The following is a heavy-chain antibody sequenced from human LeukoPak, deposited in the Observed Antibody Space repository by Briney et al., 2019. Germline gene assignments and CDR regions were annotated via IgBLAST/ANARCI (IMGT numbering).Heavy chain of an antibody. Sequence: ASVEVSCKASGYTFTSYYMHWVRQAPGQGLEWMGRINPNSGGTNYAQKFQGRVTMTRDTSISTAYMELSRVRSDDTAVYYCARAMGYCSSTSCYRVAFDIWGQGTVVTVSS. CDR2: INPNSGGT. CDR3: ARAMGYCSSTSCYRVAFDI. D-gene: IGHD2-2*02. J-gene: IGHJ3*02. V-gene: IGHV1-2*06. CDR1: GYTFTSYY.